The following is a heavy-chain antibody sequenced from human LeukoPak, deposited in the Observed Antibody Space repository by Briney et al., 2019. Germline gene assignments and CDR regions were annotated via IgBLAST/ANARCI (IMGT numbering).Heavy chain of an antibody. V-gene: IGHV3-64D*09. CDR2: ISSNGGST. J-gene: IGHJ4*02. D-gene: IGHD4-17*01. CDR1: GFTLSTYG. Sequence: QPGGSLRLSCAASGFTLSTYGMHWVRQAPGKGLEYVSAISSNGGSTYYADSVKGRFTISRDNSKNTLYLQMSSLRAEDTAVYYCVKAPYGDSYFDHWGQGTLVTVSS. CDR3: VKAPYGDSYFDH.